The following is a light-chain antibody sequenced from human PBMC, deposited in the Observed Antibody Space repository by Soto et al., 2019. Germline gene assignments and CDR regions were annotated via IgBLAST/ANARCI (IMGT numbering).Light chain of an antibody. Sequence: QSVLTQPPSVSGAPGQRVTISCTGSSSNIGADYDVHWYQQFPGTAPKLVIYGNNNRPSGVPDRFSGSKSGTSASLAITGLQAEDEADYHCQSYDSSLSAWVFGGGTKLTVL. CDR3: QSYDSSLSAWV. V-gene: IGLV1-40*01. CDR2: GNN. J-gene: IGLJ3*02. CDR1: SSNIGADYD.